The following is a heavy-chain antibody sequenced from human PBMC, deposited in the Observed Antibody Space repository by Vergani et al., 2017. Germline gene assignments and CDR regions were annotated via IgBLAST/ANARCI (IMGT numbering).Heavy chain of an antibody. CDR3: ARGRTPEMATIGHYFDY. CDR1: GGSISSYY. D-gene: IGHD5-24*01. Sequence: QVQLQESGPGLVKPSETLSLTCTVSGGSISSYYWSWIRQPPGKGLEWIGYIYYSGSTNYNPSLKSRVTISVDKSKNQFSLKLSSVTAADTALYYCARGRTPEMATIGHYFDYWGQGTLVTVSS. V-gene: IGHV4-59*01. CDR2: IYYSGST. J-gene: IGHJ4*02.